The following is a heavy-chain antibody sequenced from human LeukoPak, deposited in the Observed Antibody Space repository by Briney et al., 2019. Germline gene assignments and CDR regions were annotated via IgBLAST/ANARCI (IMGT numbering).Heavy chain of an antibody. CDR1: GGSISSSNW. Sequence: SETLSLTCAVSGGSISSSNWWSWVRQPPGKGLEWIGEIYHSGSTNYNPSLKSRVTISVDKSKNQFSLKLSSVTAADTAVYYCARERWLQSPGWCFDLWGRGTLVTVSS. CDR2: IYHSGST. CDR3: ARERWLQSPGWCFDL. J-gene: IGHJ2*01. V-gene: IGHV4-4*02. D-gene: IGHD5-24*01.